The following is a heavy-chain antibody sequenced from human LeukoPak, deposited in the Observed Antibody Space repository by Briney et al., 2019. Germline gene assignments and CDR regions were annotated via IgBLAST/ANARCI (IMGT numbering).Heavy chain of an antibody. CDR1: GGTFSSYA. J-gene: IGHJ4*02. V-gene: IGHV1-69*01. Sequence: APVKVSCKASGGTFSSYAISWVRQAPGQGLEWIGGIIPIFGTANYAQKFQGRVTITADESTSTAYMELSSLRSEDTAVYYCASGPSGYCTNGVCYYFDYWGQGTLVTVSS. CDR2: IIPIFGTA. D-gene: IGHD2-8*01. CDR3: ASGPSGYCTNGVCYYFDY.